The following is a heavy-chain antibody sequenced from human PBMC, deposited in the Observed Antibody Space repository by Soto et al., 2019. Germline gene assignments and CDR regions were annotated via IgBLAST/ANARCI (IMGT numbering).Heavy chain of an antibody. D-gene: IGHD6-13*01. Sequence: QRQLVQSGAEVKTPGASVKVSCKTSGYTFTSYYIHWVRQAPGQGLEWMGIVNPSCGITSNAHKFQCIVSITRDPSTGTFYMDLNSLRSEDTAVYYCSSSPAYSSSWYGIPPYVSHGMDVWGQGTTVTVSS. J-gene: IGHJ6*02. CDR1: GYTFTSYY. CDR2: VNPSCGIT. CDR3: SSSPAYSSSWYGIPPYVSHGMDV. V-gene: IGHV1-46*01.